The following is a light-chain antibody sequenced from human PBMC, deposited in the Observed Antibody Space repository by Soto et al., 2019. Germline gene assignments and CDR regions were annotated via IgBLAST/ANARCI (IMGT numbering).Light chain of an antibody. CDR1: SSDVASYNL. J-gene: IGLJ1*01. CDR2: EVS. CDR3: CSYTTSNTYV. Sequence: QSALTQPASVSGSPGQSITISCTGTSSDVASYNLVSWYQQLPGKAPKLIISEVSDRPSGVSDRFSGSKSGNTASLTISGLQVEDEADYYCCSYTTSNTYVFGTGTKVTV. V-gene: IGLV2-14*02.